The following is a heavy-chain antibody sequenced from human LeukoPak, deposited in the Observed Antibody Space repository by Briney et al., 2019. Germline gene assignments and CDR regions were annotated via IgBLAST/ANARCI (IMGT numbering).Heavy chain of an antibody. J-gene: IGHJ6*03. D-gene: IGHD3-10*01. CDR3: ARGGSGSLSRVGEDYYYYYMDV. Sequence: SETLSLTCTVSGGSISSYYWSWIRQPAGKGLEWIGRIYTSGSTNYNPSLKSRVTMSVDTSKNQFSLKLSSVTAADTAVYYCARGGSGSLSRVGEDYYYYYMDVWGKGTTVTVSS. CDR2: IYTSGST. V-gene: IGHV4-4*07. CDR1: GGSISSYY.